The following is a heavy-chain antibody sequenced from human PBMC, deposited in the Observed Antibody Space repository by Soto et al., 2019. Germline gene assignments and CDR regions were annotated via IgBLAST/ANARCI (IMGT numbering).Heavy chain of an antibody. CDR2: IFPNSGGST. CDR1: GYTFAAYY. J-gene: IGHJ4*01. D-gene: IGHD3-16*01. V-gene: IGHV1-2*02. Sequence: QVQLVQSGAEVKGPGASVKVSCKTSGYTFAAYYIHWVRHAPGQGLEWMGFIFPNSGGSTTSAQQFEGRVTMTRDSSISTAYLELSGLTPDDTADYYCAKDEGGIFDSWGQGTLVTVSS. CDR3: AKDEGGIFDS.